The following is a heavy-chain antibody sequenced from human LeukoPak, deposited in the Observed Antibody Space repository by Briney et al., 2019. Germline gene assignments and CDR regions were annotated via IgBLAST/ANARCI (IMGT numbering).Heavy chain of an antibody. CDR1: GXXXXSYA. Sequence: CAXXGXXXXSYAMSWVRQAPGKGLEWVSAISGSGGSTYYADSVKGRFTISRDNSKNSVYLQMNSLRAEDTAVYYCAKDQVVVAATEVPEFDYWGQGTLVTVSS. CDR3: AKDQVVVAATEVPEFDY. D-gene: IGHD2-15*01. CDR2: ISGSGGST. V-gene: IGHV3-23*01. J-gene: IGHJ4*02.